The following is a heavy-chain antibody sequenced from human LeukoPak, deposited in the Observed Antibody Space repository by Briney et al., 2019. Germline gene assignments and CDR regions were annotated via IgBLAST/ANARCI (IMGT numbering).Heavy chain of an antibody. J-gene: IGHJ6*03. V-gene: IGHV1-18*04. CDR3: ARLGAGGNSDVGYYYYYMDV. D-gene: IGHD4-23*01. Sequence: ASVKVSCKASGYTFTGYYMHWVRQAPGQGLEWMGWISAYNGNTNYAQKLQGRVTMTTDTSTSTAYMELRSLRSDDTAVYYCARLGAGGNSDVGYYYYYMDVWGKGTTVTISS. CDR1: GYTFTGYY. CDR2: ISAYNGNT.